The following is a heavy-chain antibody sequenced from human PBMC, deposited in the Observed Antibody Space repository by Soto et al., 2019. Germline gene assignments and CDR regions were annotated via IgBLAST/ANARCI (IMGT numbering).Heavy chain of an antibody. D-gene: IGHD1-7*01. CDR1: GGSFSGYY. Sequence: PSETLSLTCAVSGGSFSGYYWSWIRQPPGKGLEWIGEINHSGSTNYNPSLRSRVIMSVDTSQNHFSLKLTSVTAADTAVYYCERVNQNWNYLPSYYYGMDVWGQGTTVTVSS. CDR3: ERVNQNWNYLPSYYYGMDV. V-gene: IGHV4-34*01. CDR2: INHSGST. J-gene: IGHJ6*02.